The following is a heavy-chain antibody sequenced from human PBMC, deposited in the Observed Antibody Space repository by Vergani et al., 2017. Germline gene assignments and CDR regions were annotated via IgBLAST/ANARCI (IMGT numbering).Heavy chain of an antibody. CDR3: AKAIGGRTDY. J-gene: IGHJ4*02. D-gene: IGHD2-15*01. CDR2: ISYDVSNK. Sequence: QVQLVESGGGVVQPGRSLRLSCAASGFPFSSYGMHWVRQAPGQGLEWVAVISYDVSNKYYADSVKGRFTISRDNSKNTLYLQMNSLRAEDTAVYYCAKAIGGRTDYWGQGTLVTVSS. V-gene: IGHV3-30*18. CDR1: GFPFSSYG.